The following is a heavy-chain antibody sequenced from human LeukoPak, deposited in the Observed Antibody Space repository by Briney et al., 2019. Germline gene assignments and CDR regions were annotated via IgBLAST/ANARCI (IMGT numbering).Heavy chain of an antibody. CDR3: ARDPYSGSYSDYYYYYMDV. CDR2: IRYDGSNK. V-gene: IGHV3-30*02. CDR1: GFTFSSYG. J-gene: IGHJ6*03. D-gene: IGHD1-26*01. Sequence: PGGSLRLSWAASGFTFSSYGMHWVSQDPGKGLEWVAFIRYDGSNKYYADSVKGRFTISRDNAKNALYLQLNSLRAEDTAVYYCARDPYSGSYSDYYYYYMDVWGKGTTVTVSS.